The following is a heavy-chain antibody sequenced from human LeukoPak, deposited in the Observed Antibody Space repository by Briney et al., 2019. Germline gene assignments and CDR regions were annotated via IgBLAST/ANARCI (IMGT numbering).Heavy chain of an antibody. V-gene: IGHV3-53*01. CDR1: GFTVSRKY. D-gene: IGHD1/OR15-1a*01. J-gene: IGHJ5*02. CDR3: ARDWNNMAGWFDP. Sequence: GGSLRLSCAASGFTVSRKYMTWVRQAPGKGLEWVSVIYGGGGTYYADSVKGRFIISRDNSNNTLYLQMNSLRAEDTAVYYCARDWNNMAGWFDPWGQGTLVTVSS. CDR2: IYGGGGT.